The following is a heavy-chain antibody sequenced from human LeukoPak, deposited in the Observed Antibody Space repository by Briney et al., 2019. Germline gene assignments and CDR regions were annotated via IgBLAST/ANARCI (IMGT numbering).Heavy chain of an antibody. Sequence: GSSVKVSCKASGGTFSSYAISWVRQAPGQGLEWMGGIIPIFGTANYAQTFQGRVTITADESTSTAYMELSSLRSEDTAVYYCARSQYCSSTSCPVGYWGQGTLVTVSS. V-gene: IGHV1-69*01. J-gene: IGHJ4*02. CDR1: GGTFSSYA. D-gene: IGHD2-2*01. CDR2: IIPIFGTA. CDR3: ARSQYCSSTSCPVGY.